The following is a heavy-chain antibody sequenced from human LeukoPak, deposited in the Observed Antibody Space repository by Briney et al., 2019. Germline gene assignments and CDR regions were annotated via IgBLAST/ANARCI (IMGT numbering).Heavy chain of an antibody. CDR3: ARTMVRGVIISPFDY. Sequence: SETLSLTCTVSGVSISSYYWSWIRQPPGKGREWIGYIYYSGSTNYNPSLKSRVTISVDTSKNQFSLKLSSVTAADTAVYYCARTMVRGVIISPFDYWGQGTLVTVSS. V-gene: IGHV4-59*08. CDR1: GVSISSYY. J-gene: IGHJ4*02. CDR2: IYYSGST. D-gene: IGHD3-10*01.